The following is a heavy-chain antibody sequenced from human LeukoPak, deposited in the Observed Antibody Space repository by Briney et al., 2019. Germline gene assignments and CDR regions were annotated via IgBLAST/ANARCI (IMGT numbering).Heavy chain of an antibody. Sequence: PSETLFLTCAVYGGSFSGYYWSWIRQPPGKGLEWIGEINHSGSTNYNPSLKSRVTISVDTSKNQFSLKPSPVTAADTAVYYCARGVIPAATYNWFDPWGQGTLVTVSS. CDR1: GGSFSGYY. CDR3: ARGVIPAATYNWFDP. D-gene: IGHD2-2*01. V-gene: IGHV4-34*01. J-gene: IGHJ5*02. CDR2: INHSGST.